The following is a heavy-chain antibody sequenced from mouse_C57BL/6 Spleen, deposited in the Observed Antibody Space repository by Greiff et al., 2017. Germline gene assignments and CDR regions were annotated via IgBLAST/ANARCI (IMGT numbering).Heavy chain of an antibody. CDR3: ARHADYYGSSYDWYCDV. Sequence: EVHLVESGGGLVKPGGSLKLSCAASGFTFSSYTMSWVRQTPEKRLEWVATISGGGGNTYYPDSVKGRFTISRDNAKNTLYLQMSSLRSEDTALYYWARHADYYGSSYDWYCDVWGTGTTVTVSS. V-gene: IGHV5-9*01. D-gene: IGHD1-1*01. CDR1: GFTFSSYT. CDR2: ISGGGGNT. J-gene: IGHJ1*03.